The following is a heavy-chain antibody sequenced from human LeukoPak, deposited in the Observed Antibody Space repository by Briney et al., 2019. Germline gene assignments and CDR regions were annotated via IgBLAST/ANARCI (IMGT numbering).Heavy chain of an antibody. Sequence: GGSLRLSCAASEFTIRSYSMNWVRQAPGKGLEWVSFISSPSTTIYYTDSVKGRFTISRDNAKNSLYLQMNSLRAEDTAVYYCAREDSSSSHYYMDVWGQGTTVTVSS. CDR1: EFTIRSYS. D-gene: IGHD6-6*01. CDR3: AREDSSSSHYYMDV. CDR2: ISSPSTTI. J-gene: IGHJ6*03. V-gene: IGHV3-48*01.